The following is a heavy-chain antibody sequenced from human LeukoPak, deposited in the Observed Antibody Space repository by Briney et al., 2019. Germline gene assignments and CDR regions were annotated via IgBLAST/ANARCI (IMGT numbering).Heavy chain of an antibody. CDR2: INPNSGGT. Sequence: ASVKVSCKASGYTFTGYYMHWVRQAPGQGLEWMGWINPNSGGTNYAQKFQGRVTMTRDTSISTAYMELSRLRSDDTAVYYCARDGAASGTSNYYYYMDVWGKGTTVTVSS. D-gene: IGHD1-14*01. J-gene: IGHJ6*03. CDR3: ARDGAASGTSNYYYYMDV. V-gene: IGHV1-2*02. CDR1: GYTFTGYY.